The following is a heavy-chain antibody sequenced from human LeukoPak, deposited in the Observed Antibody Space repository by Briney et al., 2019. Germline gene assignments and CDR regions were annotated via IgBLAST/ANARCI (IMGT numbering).Heavy chain of an antibody. CDR2: IIPIFGTA. V-gene: IGHV1-69*05. CDR3: GRGYCSGGSCYSFGMDV. J-gene: IGHJ6*04. CDR1: GGTFSSYA. Sequence: ASVKVSCKASGGTFSSYAISWVRQAPGQGLELMGGIIPIFGTANYSQKFQGRVTITMDKSTSTAYMELSSLRSEDTAVYYCGRGYCSGGSCYSFGMDVWGKGTTVTVSS. D-gene: IGHD2-15*01.